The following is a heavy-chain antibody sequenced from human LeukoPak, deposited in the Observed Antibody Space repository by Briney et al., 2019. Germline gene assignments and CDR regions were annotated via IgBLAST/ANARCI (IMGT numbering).Heavy chain of an antibody. J-gene: IGHJ4*02. Sequence: GGSLRLSCAASKFTVSSKYMSWVRQAPGKGLEWVSVIYSGGSTHYADSVKGRFTISRDNSKNTLYLQMNSLRAEDTAVYYCAKDPPHLYDYVWGSFDYWGQGTLVTISS. V-gene: IGHV3-53*01. CDR1: KFTVSSKY. CDR3: AKDPPHLYDYVWGSFDY. CDR2: IYSGGST. D-gene: IGHD3-16*01.